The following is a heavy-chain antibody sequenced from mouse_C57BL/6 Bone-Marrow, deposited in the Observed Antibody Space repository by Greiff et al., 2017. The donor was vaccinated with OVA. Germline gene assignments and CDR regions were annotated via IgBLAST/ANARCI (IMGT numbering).Heavy chain of an antibody. J-gene: IGHJ2*01. CDR1: GYTFTSYW. V-gene: IGHV1-52*01. CDR3: ARTIYYYGSDYFDY. Sequence: QVQLKQPGAELVRPGSSVKLSCKASGYTFTSYWMHWVKQRPIQGLEWIGNIDPSDSETHYNQKFKDKATLTVDKSSSTAYMQLSSLTSEDSAVYYCARTIYYYGSDYFDYWGQGTTLTVSS. D-gene: IGHD1-1*01. CDR2: IDPSDSET.